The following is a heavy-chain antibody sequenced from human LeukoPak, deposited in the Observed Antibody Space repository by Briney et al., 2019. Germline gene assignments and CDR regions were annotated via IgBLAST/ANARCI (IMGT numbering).Heavy chain of an antibody. V-gene: IGHV1-2*02. J-gene: IGHJ4*02. CDR2: INPNSGGT. CDR1: GYTFTGYY. D-gene: IGHD2-15*01. CDR3: AGRKPDCSGAYCTFDY. Sequence: ASVKVSCKASGYTFTGYYMHWVRQAPGQGLEWMGWINPNSGGTNYAQKFQGRVTMTRDTSISTAYMELSSLTSDDTAVYYCAGRKPDCSGAYCTFDYWGQGNLVTVSS.